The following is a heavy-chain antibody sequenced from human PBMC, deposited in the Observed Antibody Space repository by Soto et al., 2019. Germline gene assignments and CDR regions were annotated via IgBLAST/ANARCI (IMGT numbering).Heavy chain of an antibody. J-gene: IGHJ6*02. CDR2: MNPNSGNT. CDR1: GYTFTSYD. CDR3: AREGSYGDYPSYYYGMDV. Sequence: ASVKVSCKASGYTFTSYDINWVRQATGQGLEWMGWMNPNSGNTGYAQKFQGRVTMTRNTSISTAYMELSSLRSEDTAVYYCAREGSYGDYPSYYYGMDVWGQGTLVTVSS. D-gene: IGHD4-17*01. V-gene: IGHV1-8*01.